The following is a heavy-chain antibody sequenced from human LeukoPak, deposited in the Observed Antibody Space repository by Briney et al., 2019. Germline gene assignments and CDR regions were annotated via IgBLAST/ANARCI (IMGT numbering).Heavy chain of an antibody. CDR3: ARVDPVSHPDAFDI. J-gene: IGHJ3*02. V-gene: IGHV3-13*01. CDR1: GFTFSSYD. D-gene: IGHD2-2*03. CDR2: IGTAGDT. Sequence: GGSLRLSCAASGFTFSSYDMHWVRQATGKGLEWVSAIGTAGDTYYPGSVKGRFTISRENVKNSLYLQMNSLRAEDTAVYYCARVDPVSHPDAFDIWGQGTMVTVSS.